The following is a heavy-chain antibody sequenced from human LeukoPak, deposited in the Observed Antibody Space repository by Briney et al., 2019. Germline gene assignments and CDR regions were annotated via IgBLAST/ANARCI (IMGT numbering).Heavy chain of an antibody. V-gene: IGHV3-30-3*01. Sequence: PGGSLRLSCAASGFTFSSYAMHWVRQAPGKGLEWVAVISYDGSNKYYADSVKGRFTISRDNSKNTLYLQMNSLRAEDTAVYYCARVSSSWSYYSDYWGQGTLVTVSS. J-gene: IGHJ4*02. D-gene: IGHD6-13*01. CDR2: ISYDGSNK. CDR1: GFTFSSYA. CDR3: ARVSSSWSYYSDY.